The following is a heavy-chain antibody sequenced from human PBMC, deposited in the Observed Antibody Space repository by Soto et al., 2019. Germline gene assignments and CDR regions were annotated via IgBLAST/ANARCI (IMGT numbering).Heavy chain of an antibody. CDR1: GFPFSSYG. Sequence: QVQLVEYGGGVVQPGRSLRLSCAASGFPFSSYGMHWLRQAPGQGLEWVAVISYDGSKKYYADSVKGRFTISRDNSKNTLYLQRNSLRAEDTAVYYCARDGNYEDSSGPCSDYWGQGTLVTVSS. CDR2: ISYDGSKK. CDR3: ARDGNYEDSSGPCSDY. V-gene: IGHV3-30*03. J-gene: IGHJ4*02. D-gene: IGHD3-22*01.